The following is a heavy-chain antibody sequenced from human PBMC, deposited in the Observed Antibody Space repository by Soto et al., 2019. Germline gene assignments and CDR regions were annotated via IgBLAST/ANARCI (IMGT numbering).Heavy chain of an antibody. CDR3: VAELRGYCSSTRCYQGDY. CDR1: GFTFNNYA. D-gene: IGHD2-2*01. V-gene: IGHV3-23*01. Sequence: GGSLRLSCSGSGFTFNNYAMTWVRQAPGRGLEWVSVFTTTGDTIYADSVKGRFTISRGNSKNTVFLQLTSLRADDTAVYYCVAELRGYCSSTRCYQGDYWGQGTLVTVSS. J-gene: IGHJ4*02. CDR2: FTTTGDT.